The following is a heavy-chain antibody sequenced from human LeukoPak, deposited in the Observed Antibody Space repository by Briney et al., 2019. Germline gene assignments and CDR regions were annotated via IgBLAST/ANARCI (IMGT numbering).Heavy chain of an antibody. CDR2: IYPADSDT. J-gene: IGHJ4*02. Sequence: HGASLQISCQVSGYSFTNYWIGWVRQLPGKGLESMGIIYPADSDTTYSPSFQGQVTISADKSISTVYLQWSSLKASDTAMYYCARQSRDGSKTRGYYFDYWGQGTLVTVSS. V-gene: IGHV5-51*01. CDR3: ARQSRDGSKTRGYYFDY. CDR1: GYSFTNYW. D-gene: IGHD3-10*01.